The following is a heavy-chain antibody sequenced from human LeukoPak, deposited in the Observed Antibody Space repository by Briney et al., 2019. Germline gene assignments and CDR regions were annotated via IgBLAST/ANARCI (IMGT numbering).Heavy chain of an antibody. J-gene: IGHJ6*02. Sequence: ASVTVSCKASGYAFTNYYMHWVRQAPGQGLEWMAIINPSDGGTYYAQKFQDRVFMTRDTSTKTVYMELSSLRSEDTAVYYCARDTRTMTAVTRGQHYYYGLDVWGQGTTVTVSS. CDR2: INPSDGGT. D-gene: IGHD4-17*01. CDR3: ARDTRTMTAVTRGQHYYYGLDV. V-gene: IGHV1-46*01. CDR1: GYAFTNYY.